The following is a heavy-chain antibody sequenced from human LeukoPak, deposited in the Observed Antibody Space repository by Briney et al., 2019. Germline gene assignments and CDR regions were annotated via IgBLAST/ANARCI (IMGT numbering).Heavy chain of an antibody. CDR1: GFTFSNYY. J-gene: IGHJ6*03. V-gene: IGHV3-21*01. CDR2: ISGSYSYI. D-gene: IGHD5-12*01. Sequence: PGGSLRLSCAASGFTFSNYYLNWVRQAPGKGLEWVSSISGSYSYIYYADSVKGRFTISRDSAKNPLYLQMNSLRAEDTAVYYCARAFGGYDSQYFYYYMDVWGKGTTVTVSS. CDR3: ARAFGGYDSQYFYYYMDV.